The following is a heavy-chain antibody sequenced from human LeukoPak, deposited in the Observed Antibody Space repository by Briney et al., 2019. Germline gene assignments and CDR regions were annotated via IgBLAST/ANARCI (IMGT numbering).Heavy chain of an antibody. CDR3: AKGIDNRGNPFDY. J-gene: IGHJ4*02. CDR1: GFTFNNYG. CDR2: ISNTGGST. V-gene: IGHV3-23*01. Sequence: GGSLRLSCAASGFTFNNYGMSWVPQAPGKGLEWGSEISNTGGSTYYGDSVQGRFTISRDNSEDTLYLQMDSLRAEDTAIYYCAKGIDNRGNPFDYWGQGTLVTVST. D-gene: IGHD2/OR15-2a*01.